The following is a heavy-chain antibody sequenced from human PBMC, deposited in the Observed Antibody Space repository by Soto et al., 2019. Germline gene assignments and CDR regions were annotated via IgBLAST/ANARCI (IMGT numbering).Heavy chain of an antibody. Sequence: QVQLVQSGAEVKKPGSSVKVSCKASGGTFSSYAISWVRQAPGQGLEWMGGIIHIFGTANYAQKFQGRVTITADKSTSTAYMELSSLRSEDTAVYYCAREGVTMVRGVRSGNDYWGQGTLVTVSS. J-gene: IGHJ4*02. CDR3: AREGVTMVRGVRSGNDY. CDR1: GGTFSSYA. D-gene: IGHD3-10*01. CDR2: IIHIFGTA. V-gene: IGHV1-69*06.